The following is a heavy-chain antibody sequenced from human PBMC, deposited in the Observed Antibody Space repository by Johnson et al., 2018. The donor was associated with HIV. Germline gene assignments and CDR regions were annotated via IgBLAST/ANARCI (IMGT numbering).Heavy chain of an antibody. Sequence: VQLVESGGGVVRPGGSLTLSCVVSGFTFTEYGMSWVRQAPGKGLEWVSGINWNGTYTGYVGSVKGRFTISRDNSKNTLYLQMNSLRAEDTAVYYCAKDGSDVVGAPLQAFDIWGQGTMVTVSS. D-gene: IGHD1-26*01. CDR2: INWNGTYT. CDR3: AKDGSDVVGAPLQAFDI. V-gene: IGHV3-20*04. CDR1: GFTFTEYG. J-gene: IGHJ3*02.